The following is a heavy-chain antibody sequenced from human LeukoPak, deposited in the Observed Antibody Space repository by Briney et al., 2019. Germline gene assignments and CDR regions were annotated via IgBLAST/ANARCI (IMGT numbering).Heavy chain of an antibody. D-gene: IGHD6-19*01. CDR3: ARRGSGWSFDY. V-gene: IGHV4-4*07. CDR1: GGSISSYY. CDR2: IYTSGST. Sequence: SETLSLTCTVSGGSISSYYWSWIRQPAGMGLEWIGRIYTSGSTNYNPSLKSRVTISVDKSKNQFSLKLNSVTAADTAVYYCARRGSGWSFDYWGQGTLVTVSS. J-gene: IGHJ4*02.